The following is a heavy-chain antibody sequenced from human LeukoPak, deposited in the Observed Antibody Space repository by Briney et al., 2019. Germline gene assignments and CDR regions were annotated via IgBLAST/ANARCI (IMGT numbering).Heavy chain of an antibody. J-gene: IGHJ4*02. Sequence: GGSLRLSCAASGFTFSSYAMRWVRQAPGKGLEWVSAITGSGDSTYYADSVKGRFTISRDNSKNSLYLQMNSLRAEDTAVYYCAKSTFMTTVTTGSFDYWGKGALVTVSS. V-gene: IGHV3-23*01. D-gene: IGHD4-17*01. CDR2: ITGSGDST. CDR3: AKSTFMTTVTTGSFDY. CDR1: GFTFSSYA.